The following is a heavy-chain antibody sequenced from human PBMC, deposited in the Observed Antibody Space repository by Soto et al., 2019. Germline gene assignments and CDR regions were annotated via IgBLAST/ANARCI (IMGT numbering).Heavy chain of an antibody. CDR2: IYYSGST. Sequence: PSETLSLTCTVSGGSISIGGYYLSWIRQHPGKGLEWIGYIYYSGSTYYNPSLKSRVTISVDTSKNQFSLKLSSVTAADTAVYYCARGYNWNYVRGNWFDPWGQGTLVTVSS. J-gene: IGHJ5*02. D-gene: IGHD1-7*01. V-gene: IGHV4-31*03. CDR3: ARGYNWNYVRGNWFDP. CDR1: GGSISIGGYY.